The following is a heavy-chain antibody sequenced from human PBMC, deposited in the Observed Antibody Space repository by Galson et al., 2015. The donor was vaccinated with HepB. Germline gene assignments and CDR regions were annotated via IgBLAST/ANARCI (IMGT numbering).Heavy chain of an antibody. D-gene: IGHD3-10*01. CDR3: AKGGDFYGSESYYFYPVDY. CDR2: ISGSGGKT. V-gene: IGHV3-23*01. J-gene: IGHJ4*02. Sequence: SLRLSCAASGFTFSNSAMSWVRQAPGKGLECVSHISGSGGKTYYADSVKGRFTVSRDNSKNTLYLQMNSLRAEDTATFYCAKGGDFYGSESYYFYPVDYWGQGTQVTVSS. CDR1: GFTFSNSA.